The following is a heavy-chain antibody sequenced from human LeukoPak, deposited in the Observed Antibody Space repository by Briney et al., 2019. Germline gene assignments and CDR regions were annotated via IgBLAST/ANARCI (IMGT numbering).Heavy chain of an antibody. Sequence: ESGGSLRLSCAASGFTFSSYSMNWVRQAPGKGLEWVSSISSSSSYIYYADSVKGRFTISRDNAKNSLYLQMNSLRAEDTAVYYCARFSGGVDYGDYRKDYWGQGTLVTVSS. J-gene: IGHJ4*02. CDR1: GFTFSSYS. CDR3: ARFSGGVDYGDYRKDY. V-gene: IGHV3-21*01. CDR2: ISSSSSYI. D-gene: IGHD4-17*01.